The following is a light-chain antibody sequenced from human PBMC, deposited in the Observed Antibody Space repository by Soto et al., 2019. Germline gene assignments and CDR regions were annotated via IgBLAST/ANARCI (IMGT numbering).Light chain of an antibody. Sequence: DIQMTQPPSTLTASLGDRVTITCRASESTSRWLAWYQQKPGKAPKLLIYKASSLESGVPSRFRGSGSGTEFTLTINSLQADDFATYYCQQYNTSPWTFGQGTKVDIK. CDR3: QQYNTSPWT. CDR1: ESTSRW. CDR2: KAS. V-gene: IGKV1-5*03. J-gene: IGKJ1*01.